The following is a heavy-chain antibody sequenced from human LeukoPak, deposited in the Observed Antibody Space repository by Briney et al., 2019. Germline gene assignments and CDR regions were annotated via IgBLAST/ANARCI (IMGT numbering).Heavy chain of an antibody. J-gene: IGHJ4*02. CDR2: IYSGGST. Sequence: PGGSLRLSCAASEFTVSSNYMSWVRQAPGKGLEWVSVIYSGGSTYYADSVKGRFTISRDNSKNTLYLQMNSLRAEDTAVYYCARVTSDYWGQGTLVTVSS. CDR1: EFTVSSNY. CDR3: ARVTSDY. V-gene: IGHV3-66*01.